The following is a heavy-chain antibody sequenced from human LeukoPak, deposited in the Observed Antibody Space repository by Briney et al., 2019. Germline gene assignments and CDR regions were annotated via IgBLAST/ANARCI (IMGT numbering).Heavy chain of an antibody. J-gene: IGHJ4*02. Sequence: AAVKVSCKASGGSFSSYAISWVRQAPGQGLEWMGGIIPICGTANYSQKFQGRVTITTAESPRTAYMDLSSLRSEDTAVYYCARDPYYYDSSGYYYGYWGQGTLVTVSS. CDR2: IIPICGTA. D-gene: IGHD3-22*01. CDR3: ARDPYYYDSSGYYYGY. CDR1: GGSFSSYA. V-gene: IGHV1-69*05.